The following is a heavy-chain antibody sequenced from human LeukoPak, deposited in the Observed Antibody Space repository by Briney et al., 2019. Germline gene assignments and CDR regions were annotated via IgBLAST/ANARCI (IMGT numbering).Heavy chain of an antibody. CDR3: ARVTVSSSEVIFDY. D-gene: IGHD1-20*01. CDR1: GFTFSSYW. J-gene: IGHJ4*02. Sequence: PGGSLRLSYAASGFTFSSYWMHWVRQAPGKGLVWVSRINSDGSTITYADSVKGRFTISRDNAKNTLYLQMNSLRAEDTAVYFCARVTVSSSEVIFDYWGQGSLVTVSS. V-gene: IGHV3-74*01. CDR2: INSDGSTI.